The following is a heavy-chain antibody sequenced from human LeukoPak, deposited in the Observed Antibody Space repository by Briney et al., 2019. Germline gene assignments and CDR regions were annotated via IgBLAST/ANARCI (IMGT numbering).Heavy chain of an antibody. CDR3: ARRFAPSRNDAFDI. V-gene: IGHV4-39*01. CDR2: IYYSGST. J-gene: IGHJ3*02. D-gene: IGHD3-10*01. CDR1: GGSINSSSYY. Sequence: SETLSLTCTVSGGSINSSSYYWGWIRQPPGKGLEWIGAIYYSGSTYYNPSLKSRVTISVDTSKNQFSLKLSSVTASDTAVYYCARRFAPSRNDAFDIWGQGTMVTVSS.